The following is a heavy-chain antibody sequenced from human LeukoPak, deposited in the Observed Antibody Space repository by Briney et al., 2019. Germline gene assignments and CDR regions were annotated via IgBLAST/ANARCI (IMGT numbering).Heavy chain of an antibody. CDR1: GGSISSYY. J-gene: IGHJ6*03. V-gene: IGHV4-4*07. Sequence: NTSETLSLTCTVSGGSISSYYWSWIRQPAGKGLEWIGRIYTSGSTNYNPSLKSRVTMSVDTSKNQFSLKLSSVTAADTAVYYCARGLQVGHSSSWYLYYYYYMDVWGKGTTVTISS. CDR2: IYTSGST. CDR3: ARGLQVGHSSSWYLYYYYYMDV. D-gene: IGHD6-13*01.